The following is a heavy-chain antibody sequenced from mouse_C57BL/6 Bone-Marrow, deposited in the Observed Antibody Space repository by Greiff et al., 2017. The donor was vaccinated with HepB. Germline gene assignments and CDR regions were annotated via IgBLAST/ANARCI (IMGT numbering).Heavy chain of an antibody. D-gene: IGHD2-4*01. CDR3: AREGIYYDYFDY. Sequence: EVQVVESGPELVKPGASVKISCKASGYSFTGYYMNWVKQSPEKSLEWIGEINPSTGGTTYNQKFKAKATLTVDKSSSTAYMQLKSLTSEDSAVYYCAREGIYYDYFDYWGQGTTLTVSS. V-gene: IGHV1-42*01. J-gene: IGHJ2*01. CDR1: GYSFTGYY. CDR2: INPSTGGT.